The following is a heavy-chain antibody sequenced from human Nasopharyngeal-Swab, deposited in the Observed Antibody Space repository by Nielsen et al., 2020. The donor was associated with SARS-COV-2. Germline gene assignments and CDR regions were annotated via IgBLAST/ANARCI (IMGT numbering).Heavy chain of an antibody. CDR3: AKDMTQEYSSSLGCFDP. CDR1: GFTFDDYA. D-gene: IGHD6-6*01. J-gene: IGHJ5*02. V-gene: IGHV3-9*01. CDR2: ISWNSGSI. Sequence: SLKISCAASGFTFDDYAMHWVRQAPGKGLEGVSGISWNSGSIGYADSVKGRFTISRDNAKNSLYLQMNSLRAGDTALYCCAKDMTQEYSSSLGCFDPWGQGTLVTVSS.